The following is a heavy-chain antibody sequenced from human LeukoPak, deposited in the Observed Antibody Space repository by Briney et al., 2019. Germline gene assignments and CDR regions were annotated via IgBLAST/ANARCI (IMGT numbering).Heavy chain of an antibody. CDR1: GGSISSYD. V-gene: IGHV4-59*01. Sequence: SETLSLTCTVSGGSISSYDWSWIRQPPGKGLEWIGYIYYSGGTNYNPSLKSRVTISVDTSKNQFSLKLSSVTAADTAVYYCVRDSRYYDSSGTVYYDGMDVWGQGTMVTVSS. J-gene: IGHJ6*02. D-gene: IGHD3-22*01. CDR3: VRDSRYYDSSGTVYYDGMDV. CDR2: IYYSGGT.